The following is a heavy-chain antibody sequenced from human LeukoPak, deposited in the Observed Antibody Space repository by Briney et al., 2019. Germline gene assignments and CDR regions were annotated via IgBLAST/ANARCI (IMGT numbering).Heavy chain of an antibody. CDR2: IYHSGST. Sequence: SETLSLTCAVSGYSISSGYYWGWIRQPPGKGLDWIGSIYHSGSTYYNPSLKSRVTISVDTSKNQFPLKLSSVTAADTAVYYCARHNLAAAGLYYFDYWGQGTLVTVSS. CDR1: GYSISSGYY. V-gene: IGHV4-38-2*01. J-gene: IGHJ4*02. D-gene: IGHD6-13*01. CDR3: ARHNLAAAGLYYFDY.